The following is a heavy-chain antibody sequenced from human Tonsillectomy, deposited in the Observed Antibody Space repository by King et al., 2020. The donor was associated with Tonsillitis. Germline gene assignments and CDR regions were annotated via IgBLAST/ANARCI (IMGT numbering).Heavy chain of an antibody. V-gene: IGHV3-33*06. CDR2: IWYDGSNK. D-gene: IGHD1-1*01. CDR1: GFTFSSYD. J-gene: IGHJ3*02. Sequence: VQLVESGGGVVQPGRSLRLSCAASGFTFSSYDMHWVRQAPGKGLEWVAVIWYDGSNKYYADSVKGRFTISRDNSKNTLFLQMNSLRAEDTAVFYCANTRLDDAAFDIWGQGTMVTVSS. CDR3: ANTRLDDAAFDI.